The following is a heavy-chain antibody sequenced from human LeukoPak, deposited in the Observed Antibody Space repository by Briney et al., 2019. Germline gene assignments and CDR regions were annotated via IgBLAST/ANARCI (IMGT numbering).Heavy chain of an antibody. D-gene: IGHD6-13*01. CDR1: GGSISSSSYY. V-gene: IGHV4-39*07. Sequence: SETLSLTCTVSGGSISSSSYYWGWIRQPPGKGLEWIGSIYYSGSTYYNPSLKSRVTISVDTSKNQFSLMLNSVTAADTAVYYCARESRRIAAAGPSYYMDVWGRGTTVSVSS. J-gene: IGHJ6*03. CDR2: IYYSGST. CDR3: ARESRRIAAAGPSYYMDV.